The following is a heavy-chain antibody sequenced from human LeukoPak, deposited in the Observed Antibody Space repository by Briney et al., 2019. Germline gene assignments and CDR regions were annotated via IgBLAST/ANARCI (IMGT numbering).Heavy chain of an antibody. V-gene: IGHV3-23*01. Sequence: PGGSLRLSCAASGFTVSSNYMSWVRQAPGKGLEWVSVISGSGGSTYYADSVKGRFTISRDNSKNTLYLQMNSLRAEDTAVYYCAKVDGITIFEVFDYWGQGTLVAVSS. CDR2: ISGSGGST. J-gene: IGHJ4*02. D-gene: IGHD3-3*01. CDR1: GFTVSSNY. CDR3: AKVDGITIFEVFDY.